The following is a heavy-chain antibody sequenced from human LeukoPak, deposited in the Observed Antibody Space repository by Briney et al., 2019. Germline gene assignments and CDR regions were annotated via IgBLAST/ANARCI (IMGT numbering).Heavy chain of an antibody. CDR1: GFGFSSYG. Sequence: PGGSLRLSCAASGFGFSSYGMHWVRQAPGKGLEWVAVISHDGTNKYYADSVKGRFTISKDNSKDTVYLQMNRVRADDTAVYYCASSYDTTGRRDYWGQGTLVTVSS. CDR3: ASSYDTTGRRDY. D-gene: IGHD3-22*01. V-gene: IGHV3-30*03. J-gene: IGHJ4*02. CDR2: ISHDGTNK.